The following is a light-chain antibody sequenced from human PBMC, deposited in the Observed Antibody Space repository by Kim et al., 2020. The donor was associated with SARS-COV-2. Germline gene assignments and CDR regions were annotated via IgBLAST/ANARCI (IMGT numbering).Light chain of an antibody. CDR1: QSVSSN. V-gene: IGKV3-15*01. CDR2: GAS. Sequence: VSPGERATLSCRASQSVSSNLAWYHQKPGQAPRLLIYGASTRATGIPARFSGSWSGTEFTLTISSLQSEDFAVYYCQQYNNWPPYTFGQGTNLEI. CDR3: QQYNNWPPYT. J-gene: IGKJ2*01.